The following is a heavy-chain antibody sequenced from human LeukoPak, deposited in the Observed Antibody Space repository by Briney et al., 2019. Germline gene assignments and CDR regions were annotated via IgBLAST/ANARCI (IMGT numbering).Heavy chain of an antibody. V-gene: IGHV4-39*07. J-gene: IGHJ4*02. D-gene: IGHD2/OR15-2a*01. CDR3: ARRVYPDY. Sequence: PSETLSLTCTVSGGSISSSSYYWGWIRQPPGKGLEWIGSIYYSGSTYYNPSLKSRVTISVDTSKNQFSLKLSSVTAADTAVYYCARRVYPDYWGQGTLVTVSS. CDR2: IYYSGST. CDR1: GGSISSSSYY.